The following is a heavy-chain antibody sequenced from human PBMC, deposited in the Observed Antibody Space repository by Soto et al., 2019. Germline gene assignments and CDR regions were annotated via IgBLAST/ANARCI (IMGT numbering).Heavy chain of an antibody. V-gene: IGHV3-23*01. Sequence: PGGSPRLSCVAYGFSFSDDAMSWLRQAPGKGLEWVSVIGGGGSDINYADSVEGRFTVSRDDSKNTLYLRMDSLRVEDTAVYSCAKDFERDSDAYDPLDIYDPGTKV. D-gene: IGHD1-1*01. CDR1: GFSFSDDA. J-gene: IGHJ3*02. CDR2: IGGGGSDI. CDR3: AKDFERDSDAYDPLDI.